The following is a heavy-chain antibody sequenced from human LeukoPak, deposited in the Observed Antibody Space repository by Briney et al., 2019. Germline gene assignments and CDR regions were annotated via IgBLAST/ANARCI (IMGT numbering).Heavy chain of an antibody. CDR2: FSYSGSA. CDR1: GGSISNYF. Sequence: KPSESLSLTCAVSGGSISNYFWTWIRQAPGKGLEWVGSFSYSGSANYNPSLKSRLSISLDTSRNQISLRLRSVTAAGTAIYYCARPRCARLRNQITLAGCMAFDIWGQGTMVSVSS. V-gene: IGHV4-59*01. J-gene: IGHJ3*02. CDR3: ARPRCARLRNQITLAGCMAFDI. D-gene: IGHD6-19*01.